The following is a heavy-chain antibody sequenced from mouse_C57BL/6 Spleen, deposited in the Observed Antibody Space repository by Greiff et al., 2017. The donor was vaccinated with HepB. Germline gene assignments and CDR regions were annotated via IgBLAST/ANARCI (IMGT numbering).Heavy chain of an antibody. Sequence: VRRGEGGGGLVQAVWGLRLSCATSGFTFSDFYMEWVRQAPGKGLEWIAASRNKANDYTTEYSASVKGRFIVSRDTSQSILYLQMNALRAEDTAIYYCARDADGYYGPFAYWGQGTLVTVSA. CDR1: GFTFSDFY. D-gene: IGHD2-3*01. V-gene: IGHV7-1*01. J-gene: IGHJ3*01. CDR3: ARDADGYYGPFAY. CDR2: SRNKANDYTT.